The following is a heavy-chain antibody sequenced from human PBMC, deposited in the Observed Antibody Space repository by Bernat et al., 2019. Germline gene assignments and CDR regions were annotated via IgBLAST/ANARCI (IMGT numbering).Heavy chain of an antibody. J-gene: IGHJ6*02. CDR3: ARGVRRYYYYGMDV. D-gene: IGHD2-21*01. CDR1: GFTFSSYA. CDR2: ISYDGSNK. Sequence: QVQLVESGGGVVQPGRSLRLSCAASGFTFSSYAMHWVRQAPGKGLEWVAVISYDGSNKYYADSVKGRFTISRDNSKNTLYLQMNSLRAEDTAVYHCARGVRRYYYYGMDVWGQGTTVTVSS. V-gene: IGHV3-30-3*01.